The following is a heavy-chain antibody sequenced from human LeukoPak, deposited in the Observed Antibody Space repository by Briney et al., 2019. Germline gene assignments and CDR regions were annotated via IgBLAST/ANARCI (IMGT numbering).Heavy chain of an antibody. J-gene: IGHJ3*02. V-gene: IGHV4-30-4*08. CDR3: ASASWELMTFDI. D-gene: IGHD1-26*01. CDR1: GGSISSGDYY. CDR2: IYYSGST. Sequence: SQTLSLTCTVSGGSISSGDYYWSWIRQPPGKGLEWIGYIYYSGSTYYNPSLKSRVTISVDTSKNQSSLKLSSLTAADTAVYYCASASWELMTFDIWGQGTMVTVSS.